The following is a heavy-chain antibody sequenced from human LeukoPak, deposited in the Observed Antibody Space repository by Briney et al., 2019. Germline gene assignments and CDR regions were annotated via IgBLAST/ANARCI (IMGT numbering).Heavy chain of an antibody. CDR1: GDSVSSNSAA. J-gene: IGHJ4*02. CDR2: TYYRSKWYN. D-gene: IGHD3-10*01. V-gene: IGHV6-1*01. Sequence: SQTLSLTCAISGDSVSSNSAAWNWIRQSPSRGLEWLGRTYYRSKWYNDYAVSVKSRITINPDTSKNQFSLQLNSVTPEDTAVYYCARAFAGYYYGSGSYYAFDYWGQGTLVTVSS. CDR3: ARAFAGYYYGSGSYYAFDY.